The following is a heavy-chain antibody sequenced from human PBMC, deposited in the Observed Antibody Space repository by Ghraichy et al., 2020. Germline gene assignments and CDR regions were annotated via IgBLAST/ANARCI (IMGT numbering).Heavy chain of an antibody. J-gene: IGHJ6*03. CDR2: INEGGST. Sequence: SETLSLTCGVSGGSISSSQCWSWVRQPPGKGLEWIGEINEGGSTYYNPSLESRATILVDKSKNQLFLRLSSVTAADTAVYYCVRDRVEAEGSTLVFHYMDVWGKGTTVTVSS. CDR1: GGSISSSQC. V-gene: IGHV4-4*02. CDR3: VRDRVEAEGSTLVFHYMDV. D-gene: IGHD2-15*01.